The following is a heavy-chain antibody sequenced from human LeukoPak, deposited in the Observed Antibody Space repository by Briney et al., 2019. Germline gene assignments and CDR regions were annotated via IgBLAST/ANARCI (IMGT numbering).Heavy chain of an antibody. D-gene: IGHD2-15*01. CDR2: ISGSGGST. V-gene: IGHV3-23*01. Sequence: PGGSLRLSCAASGFTFSSDAMSWVRQAPGKGLERVSAISGSGGSTYYADSVKGRFTISRDNSKNTLYLQMNSLRAEDTAVYYCAKDHWGYCSGGSCYSVGYDYWGQGTLVTVSS. J-gene: IGHJ4*02. CDR1: GFTFSSDA. CDR3: AKDHWGYCSGGSCYSVGYDY.